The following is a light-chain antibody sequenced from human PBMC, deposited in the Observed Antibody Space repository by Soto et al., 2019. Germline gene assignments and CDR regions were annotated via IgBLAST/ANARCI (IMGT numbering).Light chain of an antibody. V-gene: IGKV1-39*01. Sequence: DIQMTQSPSSLSASVGDRVTITCRASQSISSYLNWYQQKPGKAPKLLIYAASSLQSGVPSRFSGSGSGTDFSLTIRSLQPEDFGTYDCQQPISFPITLGQGTQREIK. CDR2: AAS. CDR3: QQPISFPIT. CDR1: QSISSY. J-gene: IGKJ5*01.